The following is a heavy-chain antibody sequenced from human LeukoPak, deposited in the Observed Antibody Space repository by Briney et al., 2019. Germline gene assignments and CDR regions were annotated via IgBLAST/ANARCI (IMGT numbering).Heavy chain of an antibody. J-gene: IGHJ3*02. Sequence: ASVKLSCKASGYTFTGYYMHWVRQAPGQGLEWMGWINPNSGGTNYAQKFQGWVTMTRDTSISTAYMELSRLRSDDTAVYCCARGGGVEMATIEAFYIWGPGTMVTVGS. V-gene: IGHV1-2*04. CDR1: GYTFTGYY. CDR2: INPNSGGT. CDR3: ARGGGVEMATIEAFYI. D-gene: IGHD5-24*01.